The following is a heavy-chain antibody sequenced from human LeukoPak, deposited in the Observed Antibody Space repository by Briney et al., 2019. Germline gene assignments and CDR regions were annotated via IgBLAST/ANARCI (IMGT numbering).Heavy chain of an antibody. V-gene: IGHV3-21*01. D-gene: IGHD4-23*01. CDR3: ARDYGGNSNKVLDY. Sequence: GGSLRLSCAASGFTFSSYSMNWVRQAPGKGLEWVSSISSSSSYTYYADSVKGRFTISRDNAKNSLYLQMNSLRAEDTAVYYCARDYGGNSNKVLDYWGQGTLVTVSS. CDR2: ISSSSSYT. J-gene: IGHJ4*02. CDR1: GFTFSSYS.